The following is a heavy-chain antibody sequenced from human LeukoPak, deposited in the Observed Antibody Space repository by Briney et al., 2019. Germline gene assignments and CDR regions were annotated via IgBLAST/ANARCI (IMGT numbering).Heavy chain of an antibody. Sequence: SETLSLTCTVSGGSISSYYWSWIRQPPGKGPEWIGYIYYSGSTNYNPSLKSRVTISVDTSKNQFSLKLSSVTAADTAVYYCARVMVRGVIETHYYYYYYMDVWGKGTTVTISS. CDR3: ARVMVRGVIETHYYYYYYMDV. V-gene: IGHV4-59*01. J-gene: IGHJ6*03. CDR1: GGSISSYY. D-gene: IGHD3-10*01. CDR2: IYYSGST.